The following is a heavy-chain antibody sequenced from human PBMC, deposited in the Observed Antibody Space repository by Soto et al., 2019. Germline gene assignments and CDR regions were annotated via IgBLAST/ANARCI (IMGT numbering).Heavy chain of an antibody. CDR1: GGSISSYY. V-gene: IGHV4-59*01. J-gene: IGHJ3*02. CDR2: IYYSGST. Sequence: SETLSLTCTVSGGSISSYYWSWIRQPPGKGLEWIGYIYYSGSTNYNPSLKSRVTISVDTSKNQFSLKLSSVTAADTAVYYCARVLNYDILTDAFDIWGQGTMVTVSS. CDR3: ARVLNYDILTDAFDI. D-gene: IGHD3-9*01.